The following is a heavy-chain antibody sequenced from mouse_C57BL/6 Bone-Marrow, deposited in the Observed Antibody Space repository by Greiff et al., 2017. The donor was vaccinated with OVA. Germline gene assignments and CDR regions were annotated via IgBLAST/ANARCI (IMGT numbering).Heavy chain of an antibody. D-gene: IGHD1-1*01. Sequence: VQLQQPGAELVKPGASVKLSCKASGYTFTSYWMHWVQKRTRRGREWIGRIDPNSGGTKYNEKFKSKATLTVDKPSSTAYMQLSSLTSEDSAVYYCASLTTAYWGQGTLVTVSA. V-gene: IGHV1-72*01. CDR2: IDPNSGGT. J-gene: IGHJ3*01. CDR3: ASLTTAY. CDR1: GYTFTSYW.